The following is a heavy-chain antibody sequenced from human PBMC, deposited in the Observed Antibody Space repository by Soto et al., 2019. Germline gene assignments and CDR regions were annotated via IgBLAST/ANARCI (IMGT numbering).Heavy chain of an antibody. J-gene: IGHJ4*02. CDR1: GGSMINFY. CDR3: ARALRGDY. V-gene: IGHV4-59*01. D-gene: IGHD3-10*01. CDR2: IYYNGNT. Sequence: PSETLSLTCNVSGGSMINFYWSWFRQPPGKGLEWIGYIYYNGNTKYNPSLESRLTMSVDTSKNQFSLKVRSVTAADTAVYYCARALRGDYWGRGTRGTVS.